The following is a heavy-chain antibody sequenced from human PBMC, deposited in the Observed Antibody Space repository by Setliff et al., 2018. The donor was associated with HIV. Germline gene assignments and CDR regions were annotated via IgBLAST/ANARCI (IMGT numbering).Heavy chain of an antibody. Sequence: RASVKVSCKASGYTFTGYYMHWVRQAPGQGLEWMGWINPNSGDTNYAQKFHGRVTMTTDTSISTAYMELSGLRSDDTAVYYCARKDTAPPDYYYSYMDVWGKGTTVTVSS. CDR2: INPNSGDT. D-gene: IGHD5-18*01. CDR1: GYTFTGYY. V-gene: IGHV1-2*02. J-gene: IGHJ6*03. CDR3: ARKDTAPPDYYYSYMDV.